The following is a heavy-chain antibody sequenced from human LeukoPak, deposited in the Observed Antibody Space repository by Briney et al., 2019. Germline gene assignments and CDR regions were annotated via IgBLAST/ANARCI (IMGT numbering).Heavy chain of an antibody. CDR3: AGWCSRPTCKNSFDV. Sequence: SETLSLTCTVSGDSITSHHWNWLRQAPGKKMEWIGYIHYGGGTNGNPSLMSRVTMSIDMSKNQVFLNLRSVTAADTAVYYCAGWCSRPTCKNSFDVWGQGTLVTVAS. CDR1: GDSITSHH. CDR2: IHYGGGT. V-gene: IGHV4-59*08. D-gene: IGHD2-8*01. J-gene: IGHJ3*01.